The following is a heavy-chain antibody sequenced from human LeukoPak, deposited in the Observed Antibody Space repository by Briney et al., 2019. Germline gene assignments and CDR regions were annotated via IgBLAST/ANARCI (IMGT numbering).Heavy chain of an antibody. D-gene: IGHD6-6*01. V-gene: IGHV3-33*01. Sequence: VRSLRLSCAASGFTFSSYGMHWVRQAPGNGLEWVAVIWYDGSNKYYADSVKGRFTISRDNSKNSLYLQMNSLRAEDTAVYYCARSSIAARGSGPFDYWGQGTLVSVSS. CDR2: IWYDGSNK. CDR3: ARSSIAARGSGPFDY. J-gene: IGHJ4*02. CDR1: GFTFSSYG.